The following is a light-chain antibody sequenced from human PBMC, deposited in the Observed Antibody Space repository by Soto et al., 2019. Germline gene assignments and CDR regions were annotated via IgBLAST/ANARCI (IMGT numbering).Light chain of an antibody. J-gene: IGKJ5*01. Sequence: EIVLTQSPATLSVSPGERASLACSASQSISSNLAWYQQKPGQAPRLLFYGASTRATGIPARFSGSGSGTDFTLTISSLEPEDFALYYCQQRNTWPPITFGQGTRLEIK. CDR3: QQRNTWPPIT. CDR1: QSISSN. CDR2: GAS. V-gene: IGKV3-15*01.